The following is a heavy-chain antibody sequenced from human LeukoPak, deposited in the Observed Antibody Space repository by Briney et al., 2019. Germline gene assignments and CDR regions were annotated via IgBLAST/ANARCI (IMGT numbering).Heavy chain of an antibody. CDR3: ARADIVVVVAFDY. Sequence: GGSLRLSCAASGFTVSSNYMSWVRQAPGKGLEWVANIKQDGSEKYYVDSVKGRFTISRDNAKNSLYLQMNSLRAEDTAVYYCARADIVVVVAFDYWGQGTLVTVSS. J-gene: IGHJ4*02. CDR2: IKQDGSEK. D-gene: IGHD2-15*01. CDR1: GFTVSSNY. V-gene: IGHV3-7*01.